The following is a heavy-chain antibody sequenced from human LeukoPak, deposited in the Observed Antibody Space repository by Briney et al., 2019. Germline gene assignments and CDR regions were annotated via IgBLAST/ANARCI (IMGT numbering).Heavy chain of an antibody. D-gene: IGHD5-18*01. CDR1: GYTFTSYG. V-gene: IGHV1-18*01. CDR3: AKDVGYSYDYYFDY. CDR2: ISTYNGYT. Sequence: GASVKVPCKASGYTFTSYGISWVRQAPGQGLEWVGWISTYNGYTNYAQKLQGRVTMTTDTSTSTAYMELRSLRSDDTAVYYCAKDVGYSYDYYFDYWGQGTLVTVSS. J-gene: IGHJ4*02.